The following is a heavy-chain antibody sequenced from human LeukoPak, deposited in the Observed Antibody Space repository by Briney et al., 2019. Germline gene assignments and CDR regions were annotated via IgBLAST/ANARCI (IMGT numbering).Heavy chain of an antibody. CDR1: GYTLTELS. Sequence: ASVTVSCTVSGYTLTELSMHWVRQAPGKGLEWMGGFDPEDGETIYAQKFQGRVTMTEDTSTDTAYMELSSLRSEDTAVYYCATLGKVSIFGVVIDYWGQGTLVTVSS. D-gene: IGHD3-3*01. V-gene: IGHV1-24*01. J-gene: IGHJ4*02. CDR3: ATLGKVSIFGVVIDY. CDR2: FDPEDGET.